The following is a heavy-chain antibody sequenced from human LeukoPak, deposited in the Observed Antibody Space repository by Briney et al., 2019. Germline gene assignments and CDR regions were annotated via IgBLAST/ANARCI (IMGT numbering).Heavy chain of an antibody. Sequence: GESLKISCKASGYNFTSYWIGWVRQMPGIGLEWMGIIYPADSDIRYSPSFQGQVTISADKSISTTDLQWSSLKASDTAMYYCARRNVVTAPHTHAFDIWGQGTMVTVSS. J-gene: IGHJ3*02. CDR1: GYNFTSYW. V-gene: IGHV5-51*01. CDR3: ARRNVVTAPHTHAFDI. D-gene: IGHD2-21*02. CDR2: IYPADSDI.